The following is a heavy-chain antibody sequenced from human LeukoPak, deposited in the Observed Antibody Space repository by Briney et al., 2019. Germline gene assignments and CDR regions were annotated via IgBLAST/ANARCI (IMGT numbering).Heavy chain of an antibody. CDR3: ARGRLARSPYFDY. V-gene: IGHV4-59*01. CDR2: IYYSGST. CDR1: GGSFSSYY. J-gene: IGHJ4*02. D-gene: IGHD6-19*01. Sequence: SETLSLTCTVSGGSFSSYYWSWIRQAPGKGLEWIRYIYYSGSTDYNPSLKSRVTISVETSKNQFSLNLSSVTAADTAVYYCARGRLARSPYFDYWGQGTLVTVSS.